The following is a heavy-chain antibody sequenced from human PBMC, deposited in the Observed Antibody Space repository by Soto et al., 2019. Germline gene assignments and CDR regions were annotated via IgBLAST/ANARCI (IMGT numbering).Heavy chain of an antibody. CDR1: GGSISSGGSY. CDR2: IYYSGNT. V-gene: IGHV4-31*03. Sequence: QVQLQESGPGLVKPSQTLSLTCTVSGGSISSGGSYWNWIRQHPGKGLEWIGYIYYSGNTYYSPSLKGRVTISEDTSKNQFSLKLGSVTAADTAVYYCARDRAGALYFDYWGQGTLVTVSS. CDR3: ARDRAGALYFDY. J-gene: IGHJ4*02. D-gene: IGHD6-13*01.